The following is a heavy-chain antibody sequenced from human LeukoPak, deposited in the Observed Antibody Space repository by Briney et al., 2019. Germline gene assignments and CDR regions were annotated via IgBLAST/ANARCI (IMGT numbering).Heavy chain of an antibody. J-gene: IGHJ4*02. V-gene: IGHV4-4*07. CDR1: GGSISSHY. CDR2: IYAGGRS. Sequence: LETLSLTCTVSGGSISSHYWNWIRQPAGKGLEWIGRIYAGGRSNYNPSLRSRVTISVDTSKNQFSLRLSSVTATDTGVYYCASDHSGWLGLGYWGQGTLVSVSS. D-gene: IGHD6-19*01. CDR3: ASDHSGWLGLGY.